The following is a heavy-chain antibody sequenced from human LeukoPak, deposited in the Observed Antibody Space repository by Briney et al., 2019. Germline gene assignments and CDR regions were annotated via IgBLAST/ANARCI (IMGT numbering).Heavy chain of an antibody. D-gene: IGHD6-19*01. CDR2: ISAHNGNT. CDR3: ARDKGTVATYYYYYMDV. J-gene: IGHJ6*03. CDR1: GYTFNSYG. V-gene: IGHV1-18*01. Sequence: ASVKVSCKASGYTFNSYGISWVRQAPGQGLEWMGWISAHNGNTNYEEKVQGRVTMTTDTSTSTAYMELRSLRSDDTAVYYCARDKGTVATYYYYYMDVWGEGATVTVSS.